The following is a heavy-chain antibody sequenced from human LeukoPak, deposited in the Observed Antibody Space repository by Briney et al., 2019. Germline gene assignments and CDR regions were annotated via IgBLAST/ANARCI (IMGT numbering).Heavy chain of an antibody. Sequence: SETLSLTCTVSGGSISSHYWSWIRQPPGKGLEWIGYIYYSGSTNYNPSLKSRVTISVDTSKNQFSLKLSSVTAADTAVYYCASVPSRRNDYGDYQNWFDPWGQGTLVTVSS. CDR1: GGSISSHY. CDR2: IYYSGST. D-gene: IGHD4-17*01. J-gene: IGHJ5*02. V-gene: IGHV4-59*08. CDR3: ASVPSRRNDYGDYQNWFDP.